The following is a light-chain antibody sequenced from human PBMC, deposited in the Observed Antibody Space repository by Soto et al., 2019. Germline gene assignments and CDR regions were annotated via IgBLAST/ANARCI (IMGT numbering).Light chain of an antibody. J-gene: IGKJ1*01. CDR1: QSVVYNSNNDSY. Sequence: DLVLTPTPDSLAVSLGKMAPINCKSRQSVVYNSNNDSYLTWYQQKPGQSPKVLIYWASTRESGVPDRFSGSGSGTDFTLTISSLQAEDVAVYYCQKYLSALWTFGQGTNVDIK. CDR2: WAS. CDR3: QKYLSALWT. V-gene: IGKV4-1*01.